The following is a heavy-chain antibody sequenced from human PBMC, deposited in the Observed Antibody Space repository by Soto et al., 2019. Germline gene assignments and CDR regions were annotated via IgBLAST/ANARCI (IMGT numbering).Heavy chain of an antibody. Sequence: QVQLVQSGAEVKKPGSSVKVSCKASGGTFSSYAISWVRQAPGQGLEWMGGIIPIFGTANYAQKFQGRVTITADEYTSTAYTELSSLRSEDTAVYYCWALYSSSWYLRFDYWGQGTLVTVSS. J-gene: IGHJ4*02. CDR2: IIPIFGTA. CDR3: WALYSSSWYLRFDY. D-gene: IGHD6-13*01. V-gene: IGHV1-69*12. CDR1: GGTFSSYA.